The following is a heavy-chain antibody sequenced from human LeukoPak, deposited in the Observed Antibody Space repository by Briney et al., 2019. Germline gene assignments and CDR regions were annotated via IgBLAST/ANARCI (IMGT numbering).Heavy chain of an antibody. CDR3: AKWSTWGLVRSDY. CDR2: ISGSGGST. D-gene: IGHD6-19*01. J-gene: IGHJ4*02. CDR1: GSTFSSYA. V-gene: IGHV3-23*01. Sequence: GGSLRLSCAASGSTFSSYAMSWVRQAPGKGLEWVSAISGSGGSTYYADSVKGRFTISRDNSKNTLYLQMNSLRAEDTAVYYCAKWSTWGLVRSDYWGQGTLVTVSS.